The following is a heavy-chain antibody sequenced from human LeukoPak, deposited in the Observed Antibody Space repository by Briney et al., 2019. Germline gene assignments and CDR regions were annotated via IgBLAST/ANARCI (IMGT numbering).Heavy chain of an antibody. J-gene: IGHJ3*02. CDR2: IYSGGNT. V-gene: IGHV3-66*01. CDR1: GFTVSSNY. CDR3: ARDVGFIVGATPGAFDI. Sequence: GGSLRLSCAASGFTVSSNYMTWVRQAPGKGLGWVSVIYSGGNTYYADSVKGRFTISRDNTKNTLYLQMNSLRADDTAVYYCARDVGFIVGATPGAFDIWGQGTMVTASS. D-gene: IGHD1-26*01.